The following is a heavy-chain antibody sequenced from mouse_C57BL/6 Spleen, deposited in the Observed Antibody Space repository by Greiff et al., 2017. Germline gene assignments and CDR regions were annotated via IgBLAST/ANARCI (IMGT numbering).Heavy chain of an antibody. D-gene: IGHD1-1*01. V-gene: IGHV1-39*01. Sequence: EVKLMESGPELVKPGASVKISCKASGYSFTDYNMNWVKQSNGKSLEWIGVINPNYGTTSYNQKFKGKVTLTVDQSYSTSYMQLNSLTSEDSAVYYCARESSYWYFEVWGTGTTVTVSS. CDR3: ARESSYWYFEV. J-gene: IGHJ1*03. CDR2: INPNYGTT. CDR1: GYSFTDYN.